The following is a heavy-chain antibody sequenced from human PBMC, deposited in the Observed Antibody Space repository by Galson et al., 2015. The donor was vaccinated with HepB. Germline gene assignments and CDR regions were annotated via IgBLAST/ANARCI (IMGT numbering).Heavy chain of an antibody. CDR3: ARDIDGSGAFDI. CDR1: GGSISSGGYY. V-gene: IGHV4-31*03. CDR2: IYYSGST. J-gene: IGHJ3*02. Sequence: TLSLTCTVSGGSISSGGYYWSWIRQHPGKGLEWIGYIYYSGSTYYNPSLKSRVTISVDTSKNQFSLKLSSVTAADTAVYYCARDIDGSGAFDIWGQGTMVTVSS. D-gene: IGHD5-24*01.